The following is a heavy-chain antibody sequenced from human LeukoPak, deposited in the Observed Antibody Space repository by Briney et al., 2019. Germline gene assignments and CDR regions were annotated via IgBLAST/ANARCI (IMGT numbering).Heavy chain of an antibody. J-gene: IGHJ4*02. CDR1: GFTFSSYA. Sequence: GRGLRLSCAASGFTFSSYAMHWVRQAPGKGLERVAVISYDGSNKYYADSVKGRFTISRDNSKNTLYLQMNSLRAEDTAVYYCARDGDFWSGYLYYFDYWGQGTLVTVSS. V-gene: IGHV3-30*01. D-gene: IGHD3-3*01. CDR2: ISYDGSNK. CDR3: ARDGDFWSGYLYYFDY.